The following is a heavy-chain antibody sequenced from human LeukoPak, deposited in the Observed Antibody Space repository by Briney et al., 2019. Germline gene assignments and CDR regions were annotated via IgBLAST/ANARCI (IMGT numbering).Heavy chain of an antibody. J-gene: IGHJ4*02. Sequence: GGSLRLSCAASGFTFSSYWMHWVRQAPGKGLVWVSRIKSDGSTTTYADSVKDRFTISRDNAKNTLYLQMNSLRAEDTAAYYCARVVDTHFDYWGQGTLVTVSS. CDR1: GFTFSSYW. D-gene: IGHD5-18*01. V-gene: IGHV3-74*01. CDR2: IKSDGSTT. CDR3: ARVVDTHFDY.